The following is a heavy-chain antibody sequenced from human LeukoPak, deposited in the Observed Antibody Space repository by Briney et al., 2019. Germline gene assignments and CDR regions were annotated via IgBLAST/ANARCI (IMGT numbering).Heavy chain of an antibody. CDR2: IYHSGST. J-gene: IGHJ4*02. V-gene: IGHV4-38-2*01. CDR3: ASGGYCSSTSCYTGLDY. CDR1: GYSISSGYY. D-gene: IGHD2-2*02. Sequence: KPSETPSLPCAVSGYSISSGYYWGWIRPPPGKGLGWIGGIYHSGSTYYNPSLKSRVTISVDTSKNQFSLKLSSVTAADTAVYYCASGGYCSSTSCYTGLDYWGQGTLVTVSS.